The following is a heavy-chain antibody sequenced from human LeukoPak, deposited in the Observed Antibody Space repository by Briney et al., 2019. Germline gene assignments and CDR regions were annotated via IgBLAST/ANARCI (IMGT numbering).Heavy chain of an antibody. Sequence: GGSLRLSCAASGFTFSSYRMSWVRQAPGKGLEWVANIKQDGSEKYYVDSVKGRFTISRDNAKNSLYLQMNSLRAEDTAVYYCARDHPEGYFDYWGQGTLVTVSS. CDR3: ARDHPEGYFDY. V-gene: IGHV3-7*01. CDR2: IKQDGSEK. J-gene: IGHJ4*02. CDR1: GFTFSSYR.